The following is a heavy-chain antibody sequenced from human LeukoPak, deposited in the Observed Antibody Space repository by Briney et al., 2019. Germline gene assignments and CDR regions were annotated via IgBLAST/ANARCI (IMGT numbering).Heavy chain of an antibody. CDR3: ARRGSNREDCSSTDCYGYGMDV. D-gene: IGHD2-2*01. CDR1: GFIVSSNY. Sequence: TGGSLRLSCAVSGFIVSSNYMSWVRQAPGKGLESVSVISGGGTTYYADSVKGRFTMSRDNSKNTLYLHMNSLRADDTAVYFCARRGSNREDCSSTDCYGYGMDVWDQGTTVTVSS. CDR2: ISGGGTT. J-gene: IGHJ6*02. V-gene: IGHV3-53*01.